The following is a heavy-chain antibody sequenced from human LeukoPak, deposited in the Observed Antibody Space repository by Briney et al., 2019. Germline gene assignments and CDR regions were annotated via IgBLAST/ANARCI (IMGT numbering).Heavy chain of an antibody. CDR2: INHSGST. J-gene: IGHJ4*02. CDR1: GGSFSGYY. D-gene: IGHD3-9*01. Sequence: SETLSLTCAVYGGSFSGYYWSWIRQPPGKGLEWIGEINHSGSTNYNPSLKSRVTISVDTSKNQFSLKLSSVTAADTAVYYCARLADYYDILTGYYTQYYFDYWGQGTLVTVSS. V-gene: IGHV4-34*01. CDR3: ARLADYYDILTGYYTQYYFDY.